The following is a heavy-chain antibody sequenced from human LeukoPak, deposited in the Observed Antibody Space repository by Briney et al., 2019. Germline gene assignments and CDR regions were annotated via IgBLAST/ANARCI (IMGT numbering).Heavy chain of an antibody. CDR2: INHSGST. Sequence: PSETLSLTCAVYGGSFSGYYWSWIRQPPGKGLEWIGEINHSGSTNYNPSLKSRVTISVDTSKNQFSLKLSSVTAADTAVYYCARPQRYSSGWWKNWFDPWGQGTLVTVSS. V-gene: IGHV4-34*01. CDR1: GGSFSGYY. D-gene: IGHD6-19*01. J-gene: IGHJ5*02. CDR3: ARPQRYSSGWWKNWFDP.